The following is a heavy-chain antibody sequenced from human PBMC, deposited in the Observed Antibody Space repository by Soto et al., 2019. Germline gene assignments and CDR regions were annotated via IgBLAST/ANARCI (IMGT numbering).Heavy chain of an antibody. V-gene: IGHV4-4*02. CDR1: GDSIKTETW. CDR3: AREGRPHWFES. CDR2: IKHTGDA. J-gene: IGHJ5*01. Sequence: QVHLQESGPGLVKPSETLSLTCAVSGDSIKTETWWSWLRQLPGTGLEWIGEIKHTGDANANPALRSRVSMSVDRTKNQFFLNLRSVSAADTAVYFCAREGRPHWFESWGQGPLVTVSS.